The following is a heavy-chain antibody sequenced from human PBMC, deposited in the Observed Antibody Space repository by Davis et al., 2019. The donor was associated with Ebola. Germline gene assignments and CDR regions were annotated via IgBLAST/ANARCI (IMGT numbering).Heavy chain of an antibody. Sequence: GESLKISCAASGFTLSSYSMNWVRQAPGKGLEWVSAISGSGGSTYYADSVKGRFTISRDNSKNTLYLQMNSLRAEDTAVYYCARAAAGTWDFDYWGQGTLVTVSS. CDR1: GFTLSSYS. D-gene: IGHD6-13*01. CDR2: ISGSGGST. V-gene: IGHV3-23*01. CDR3: ARAAAGTWDFDY. J-gene: IGHJ4*02.